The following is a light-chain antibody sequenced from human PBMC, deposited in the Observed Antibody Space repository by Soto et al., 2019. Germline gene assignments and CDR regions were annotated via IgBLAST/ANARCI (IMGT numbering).Light chain of an antibody. CDR1: QNITDY. J-gene: IGKJ4*01. CDR2: SSS. CDR3: LQTFTTHNT. V-gene: IGKV1-39*01. Sequence: DIQMTQSPSSLSASAGDTVTITCRASQNITDYLSWYQQKPGKAPKLLMYSSSILHDGVSSRFSGDGSGTDFTLTITGLQPEDFATYYCLQTFTTHNTFGGGTKVEVK.